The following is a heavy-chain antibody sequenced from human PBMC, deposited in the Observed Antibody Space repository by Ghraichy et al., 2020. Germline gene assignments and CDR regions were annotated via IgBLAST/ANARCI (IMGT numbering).Heavy chain of an antibody. J-gene: IGHJ4*02. D-gene: IGHD6-13*01. CDR1: GFPFSSYA. CDR2: ISGSGGST. CDR3: AKAGGYSSSCHDY. Sequence: GGSLRLSCAASGFPFSSYAMRWVRQAPGKGLEWVSAISGSGGSTYYADSVKGRFTISRDNSKNTLYLQMNSLRAEDTAVYYCAKAGGYSSSCHDYWGQGTLVTVSS. V-gene: IGHV3-23*01.